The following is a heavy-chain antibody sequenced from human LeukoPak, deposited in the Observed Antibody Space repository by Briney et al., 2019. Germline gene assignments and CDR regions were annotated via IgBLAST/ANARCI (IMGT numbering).Heavy chain of an antibody. CDR2: IYYSGST. Sequence: SETLSLTCTVSGGSISSYYWTWIRQPPGKGLEWIGYIYYSGSTNYNPSLKSRVTISVDTSKNQFSLKLGSVTAADTAVYYCARQGIAAAGSLDYWGQGTLVTVSS. D-gene: IGHD6-13*01. CDR1: GGSISSYY. V-gene: IGHV4-59*08. CDR3: ARQGIAAAGSLDY. J-gene: IGHJ4*02.